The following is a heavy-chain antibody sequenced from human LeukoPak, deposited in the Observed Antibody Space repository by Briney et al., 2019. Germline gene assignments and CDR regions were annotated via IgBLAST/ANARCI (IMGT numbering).Heavy chain of an antibody. D-gene: IGHD2-2*01. CDR3: AKVAYCSSTSCYESDY. J-gene: IGHJ4*02. CDR1: GFTFSTYW. Sequence: PGGSLRLSCAASGFTFSTYWMSWVRQAPGKGLEWVAFIRYDGSNKYYADSVKGRFTISRDNSKNTLYLQMNSLRAEDTAVYYCAKVAYCSSTSCYESDYWGQGTLVTVSS. CDR2: IRYDGSNK. V-gene: IGHV3-30*02.